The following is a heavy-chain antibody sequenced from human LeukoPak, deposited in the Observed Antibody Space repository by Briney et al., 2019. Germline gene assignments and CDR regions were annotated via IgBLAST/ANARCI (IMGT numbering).Heavy chain of an antibody. CDR1: GFTFSSYW. V-gene: IGHV3-7*01. J-gene: IGHJ4*02. CDR3: ARGRDPNPEDYFDY. CDR2: IKQDGSEK. Sequence: PGGSLRLSCAASGFTFSSYWMSWVRQAPGKGLEWVANIKQDGSEKYYVDSVKGRFTISGDNAKNALYPQMNSLRAEDTAVYYCARGRDPNPEDYFDYWGQGTLVTVSS. D-gene: IGHD1-14*01.